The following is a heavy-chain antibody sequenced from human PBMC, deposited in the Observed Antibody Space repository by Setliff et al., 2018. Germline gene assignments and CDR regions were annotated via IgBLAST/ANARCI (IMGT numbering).Heavy chain of an antibody. CDR2: IYHSGDA. J-gene: IGHJ4*02. Sequence: PSETLSLTCTVSGGSISSHYWSWIRQPPGKGLELIGYIYHSGDARYNLSLKSRVTISVDTSKNQFSLKLSSVTAADTAVYYCARHEEGYCDGGSCPYYFDYWGQGTLVTV. V-gene: IGHV4-59*08. CDR1: GGSISSHY. CDR3: ARHEEGYCDGGSCPYYFDY. D-gene: IGHD2-15*01.